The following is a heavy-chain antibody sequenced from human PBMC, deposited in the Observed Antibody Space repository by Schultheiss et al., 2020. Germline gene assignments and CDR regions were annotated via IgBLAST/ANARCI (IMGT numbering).Heavy chain of an antibody. CDR1: GFSFNTVG. CDR2: ISYDGSNK. V-gene: IGHV3-33*05. J-gene: IGHJ4*02. Sequence: GGSLRLSCAASGFSFNTVGMHWVRQAPGKGLEWVAVISYDGSNKYYADSVKGRFTISRDNSKNTLYLQMNSLRAEDTAVYYCAGGRWGPGYYWGQGTLVTVSS. D-gene: IGHD4-23*01. CDR3: AGGRWGPGYY.